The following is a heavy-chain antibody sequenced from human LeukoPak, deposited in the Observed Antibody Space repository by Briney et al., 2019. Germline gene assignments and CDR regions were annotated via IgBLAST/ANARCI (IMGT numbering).Heavy chain of an antibody. Sequence: GGSLRLSCAASGFTFRSYAMHWVRQAPGKGLEWVSVIYSGGSTYYADSVKGRFTISRDNSKNTLYLQMNSLRAEDTAVYYCARGGYNYYWGQGTLVTVSS. D-gene: IGHD5-24*01. CDR1: GFTFRSYA. CDR2: IYSGGST. CDR3: ARGGYNYY. J-gene: IGHJ4*02. V-gene: IGHV3-66*01.